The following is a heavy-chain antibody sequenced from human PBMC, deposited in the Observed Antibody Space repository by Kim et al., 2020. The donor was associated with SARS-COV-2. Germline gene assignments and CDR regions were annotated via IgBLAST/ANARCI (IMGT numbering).Heavy chain of an antibody. Sequence: TYYADSVKGRVTMSRDKSKNMLYLHMNSLRVEDTAVYYCAKGVINSGFDYGGQGTQVTVSS. J-gene: IGHJ4*02. CDR3: AKGVINSGFDY. D-gene: IGHD1-26*01. CDR2: T. V-gene: IGHV3-23*01.